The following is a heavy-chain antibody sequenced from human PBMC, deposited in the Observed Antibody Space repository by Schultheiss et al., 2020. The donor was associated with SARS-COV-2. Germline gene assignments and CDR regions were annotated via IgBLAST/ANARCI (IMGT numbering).Heavy chain of an antibody. CDR3: ARHRERIAGIVGWAYGVDV. CDR1: GGSISSSNW. J-gene: IGHJ6*02. V-gene: IGHV4-4*02. D-gene: IGHD1-26*01. Sequence: SETLSLTCAVSGGSISSSNWWSWVRQPPGKGLEWIGEIYHSGSTNYNPSLKSRVTISVDKSKNQFSLKLNSVTAADTAVYYCARHRERIAGIVGWAYGVDVWGQGTTVTVYS. CDR2: IYHSGST.